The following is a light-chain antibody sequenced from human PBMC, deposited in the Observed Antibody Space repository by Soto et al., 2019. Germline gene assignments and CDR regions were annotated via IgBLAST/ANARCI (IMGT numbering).Light chain of an antibody. CDR3: QQRSNWPWT. Sequence: EIVLTQSPATLSLSPGERATLSCRASQSVTTFLAWYQQKPGQAPRLLISDASDRATGIPARFSGSGSGTDFTLTISSLEAEDLAVYYCQQRSNWPWTFGQGNKVEI. CDR2: DAS. CDR1: QSVTTF. V-gene: IGKV3-11*01. J-gene: IGKJ1*01.